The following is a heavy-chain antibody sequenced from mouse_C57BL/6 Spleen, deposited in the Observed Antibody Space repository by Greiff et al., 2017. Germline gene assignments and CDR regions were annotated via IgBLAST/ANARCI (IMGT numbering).Heavy chain of an antibody. CDR1: GFTFSDYG. Sequence: VESGGGLVKPGGSLKLSCAASGFTFSDYGMHWVRQAPEKGLEWVAYISSGSSTIYYADTVKGRFTISRDNAKNTLFLQMTSLRSEDTAMYYCARRSTYAFYAMDYWGQGTSVTVSS. D-gene: IGHD5-1*01. CDR2: ISSGSSTI. J-gene: IGHJ4*01. CDR3: ARRSTYAFYAMDY. V-gene: IGHV5-17*01.